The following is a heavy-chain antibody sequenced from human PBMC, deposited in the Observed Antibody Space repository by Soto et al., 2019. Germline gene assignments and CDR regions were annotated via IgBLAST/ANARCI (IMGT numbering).Heavy chain of an antibody. CDR3: ASPARNYDFWSGYSFDI. V-gene: IGHV1-8*01. Sequence: QVQLVQSGAEVKKPGASVKVSCKASGYTFTSYDINWVRQATGQGLEWMGWMNPNSGNTGYAQKFQGRVTMTRNTFISTAYMELSSLSSEDTAVYYCASPARNYDFWSGYSFDIWGQGTMVTVSS. CDR1: GYTFTSYD. J-gene: IGHJ3*02. D-gene: IGHD3-3*01. CDR2: MNPNSGNT.